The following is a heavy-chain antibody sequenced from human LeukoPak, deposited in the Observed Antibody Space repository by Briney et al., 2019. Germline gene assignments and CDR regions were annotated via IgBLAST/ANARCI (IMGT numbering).Heavy chain of an antibody. Sequence: PSETLSLTCTVSGGSISSYYWSWIRQPAGKGLEWIGRIYTSGSTNYNPSLKSRVTMSVDTSKNQFSLKLSSVTAADTAVYYCARDSGGEGELLEDWYFDLWGRGTLVTVSS. D-gene: IGHD1-26*01. J-gene: IGHJ2*01. CDR3: ARDSGGEGELLEDWYFDL. CDR2: IYTSGST. V-gene: IGHV4-4*07. CDR1: GGSISSYY.